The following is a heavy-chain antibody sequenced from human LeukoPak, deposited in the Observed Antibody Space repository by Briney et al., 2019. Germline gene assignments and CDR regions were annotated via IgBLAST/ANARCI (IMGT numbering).Heavy chain of an antibody. CDR1: GFTFNSYS. CDR3: AKVQSDIVGAMFFSFDV. D-gene: IGHD1-26*01. Sequence: GGSLRLSCGGSGFTFNSYSMNWVRQAPGKGLEWVASIIGSGSEMFYADSLKGRFTISRDNSKNSLYLQMNSLRVEDTAVYYCAKVQSDIVGAMFFSFDVWGQGTMVSVSS. CDR2: IIGSGSEM. J-gene: IGHJ3*01. V-gene: IGHV3-21*06.